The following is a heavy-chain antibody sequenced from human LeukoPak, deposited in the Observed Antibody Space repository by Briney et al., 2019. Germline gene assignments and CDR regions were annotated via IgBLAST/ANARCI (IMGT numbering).Heavy chain of an antibody. CDR1: GFTLSSYW. V-gene: IGHV3-7*01. CDR3: ARAMKGLRRRIGETTTFEYYYYMDV. Sequence: GGSLRLSCAASGFTLSSYWMSWVRQAPGKGLEWVANIKQDGSEKYYVDSVKGRFTISRDNRKNSLYLQMNSLRAEDTAVYYCARAMKGLRRRIGETTTFEYYYYMDVWGKGTTVTISS. D-gene: IGHD1-26*01. J-gene: IGHJ6*03. CDR2: IKQDGSEK.